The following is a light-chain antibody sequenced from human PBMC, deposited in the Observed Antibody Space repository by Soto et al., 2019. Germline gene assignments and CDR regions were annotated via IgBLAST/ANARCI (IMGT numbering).Light chain of an antibody. CDR2: LDSDGRH. CDR3: QAWGTGIHV. J-gene: IGLJ2*01. CDR1: SGQSNDA. V-gene: IGLV4-69*02. Sequence: QSVLTQSPSASASLGASVNLTCTLSSGQSNDAIAWHQQQPEKGPRYLMKLDSDGRHTRGDGIPDRFSGSSSGAERYLTISSLQSEDEADYYCQAWGTGIHVFGGGTKLTVL.